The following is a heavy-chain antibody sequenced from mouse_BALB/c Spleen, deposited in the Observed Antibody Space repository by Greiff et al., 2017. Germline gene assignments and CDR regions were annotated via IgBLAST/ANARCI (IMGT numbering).Heavy chain of an antibody. D-gene: IGHD1-1*02. J-gene: IGHJ1*01. Sequence: VQLKESGPGLVAPSQSLSITCTVSGFSLTSYGVHWVRQPPGKGLEWLGVIWAGGSTNYNSALMSRLSISKDNSKSQVFLKMNSLQTDDTAMYYCARDRGGYYWYFDVWGAGTTVTVSS. CDR3: ARDRGGYYWYFDV. CDR2: IWAGGST. CDR1: GFSLTSYG. V-gene: IGHV2-9*02.